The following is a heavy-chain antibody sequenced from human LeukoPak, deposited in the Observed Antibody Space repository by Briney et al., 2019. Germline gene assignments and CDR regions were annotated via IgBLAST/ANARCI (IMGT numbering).Heavy chain of an antibody. J-gene: IGHJ4*02. CDR1: GFTLSSYW. D-gene: IGHD3-22*01. Sequence: GRSLRLSCAASGFTLSSYWMHSVRQAPGKGLVWVSRINSDGSRTTYAVSVKGRFTISRDNAKNTLYLQMNSLRAEDTAVYYCARDPDLSGYSFFEYWGQGTLVTVSS. CDR3: ARDPDLSGYSFFEY. V-gene: IGHV3-74*01. CDR2: INSDGSRT.